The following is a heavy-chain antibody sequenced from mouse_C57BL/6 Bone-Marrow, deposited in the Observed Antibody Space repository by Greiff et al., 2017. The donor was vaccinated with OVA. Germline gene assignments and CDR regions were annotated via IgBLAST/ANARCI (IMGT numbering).Heavy chain of an antibody. CDR1: GYTFTSYW. CDR3: ARSGIYYGSSGDY. Sequence: VQLQQPGAELVKPGASVKMSCKASGYTFTSYWITWVKQRPGQGLAWIGDIYPGSGSTNYNEKFKSKATLTVDTSSSTAYMQLSSLTSEDSAVYYCARSGIYYGSSGDYWGQGTTLTVSS. CDR2: IYPGSGST. V-gene: IGHV1-55*01. D-gene: IGHD1-1*01. J-gene: IGHJ2*01.